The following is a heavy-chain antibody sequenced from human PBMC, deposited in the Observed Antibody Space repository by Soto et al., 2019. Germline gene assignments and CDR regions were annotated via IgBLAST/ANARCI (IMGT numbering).Heavy chain of an antibody. CDR1: GGSLSTPVW. D-gene: IGHD1-1*01. Sequence: QLQLQESGPGLVKPSGTLSLTCGVSGGSLSTPVWWSWVRLPPGKGLEWIGEVFHSGSANYNPSLQSRVTISLDKSTNQFSLRRRSVTAAVTAGYYCARKAWTRLDYWGQGALVTVSS. V-gene: IGHV4-4*02. J-gene: IGHJ4*02. CDR2: VFHSGSA. CDR3: ARKAWTRLDY.